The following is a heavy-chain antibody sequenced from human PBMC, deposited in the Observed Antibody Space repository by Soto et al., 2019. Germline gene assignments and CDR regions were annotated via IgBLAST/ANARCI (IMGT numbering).Heavy chain of an antibody. J-gene: IGHJ6*02. CDR1: GFTFSSYG. CDR2: IWYDGSNK. D-gene: IGHD1-1*01. CDR3: ARALQNEDLYGMDV. V-gene: IGHV3-33*01. Sequence: PGGSLRLSCAASGFTFSSYGMHWVRQAPGKGLEWVAVIWYDGSNKYYADSVKGRFTISRDNSKNTLYLQMNSLRAEDTAVYYCARALQNEDLYGMDVWGQGTTVTVSS.